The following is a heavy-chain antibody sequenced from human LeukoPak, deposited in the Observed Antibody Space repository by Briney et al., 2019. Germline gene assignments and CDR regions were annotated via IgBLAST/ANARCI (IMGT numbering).Heavy chain of an antibody. J-gene: IGHJ4*02. V-gene: IGHV3-48*02. D-gene: IGHD5-12*01. CDR3: ARDRGYSNYYDY. CDR2: ISRTSNTR. Sequence: GGSLRLSCAASGFTFSSHGMNWVRQTPGKGLEWVSYISRTSNTRDYADSVKGRFTISRDNDKNSLSLQMNSLRDEDTAVYYCARDRGYSNYYDYWGQGTLVTVSS. CDR1: GFTFSSHG.